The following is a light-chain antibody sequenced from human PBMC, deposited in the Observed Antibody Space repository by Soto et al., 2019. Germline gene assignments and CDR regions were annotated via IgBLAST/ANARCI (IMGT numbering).Light chain of an antibody. CDR1: GSDIGAYNY. CDR2: EVS. Sequence: QSALTQPASVSGSPGQSITISCTGTGSDIGAYNYVSWYQQHPGKAPKVVIYEVSNRPSGVSNRFSGSKSGNTASLTISGLQTEDEADYYCQSYDNNNWVFGGGTKLTVL. J-gene: IGLJ3*02. CDR3: QSYDNNNWV. V-gene: IGLV2-14*01.